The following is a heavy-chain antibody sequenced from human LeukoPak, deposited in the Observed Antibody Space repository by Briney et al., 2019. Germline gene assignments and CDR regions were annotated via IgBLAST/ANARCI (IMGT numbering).Heavy chain of an antibody. J-gene: IGHJ3*01. CDR3: AREGRGIAVAGTPV. D-gene: IGHD6-19*01. V-gene: IGHV1-69*13. Sequence: SVKVSCKASGGTFSSYAISWVRQAPGQGLEWMGGIIPIFGTANYAQKFQGRVTITADESTSTAYMELSSLRSEDTAVYHCAREGRGIAVAGTPVWGQGTMVTVSS. CDR2: IIPIFGTA. CDR1: GGTFSSYA.